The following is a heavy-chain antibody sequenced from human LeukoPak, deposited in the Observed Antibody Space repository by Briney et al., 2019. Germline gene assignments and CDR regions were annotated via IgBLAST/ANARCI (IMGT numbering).Heavy chain of an antibody. Sequence: SETLSLTCTVSGGSISSSSYYWGWIRQPPGKGLEWIGSIYYSGNTYYNPSLKSRVTISVERSKNQFSLKLSSVTAADTALYYCARDHHYYDSSGYRYYFDSWGQGTLVTVSS. J-gene: IGHJ4*02. D-gene: IGHD3-22*01. CDR3: ARDHHYYDSSGYRYYFDS. CDR1: GGSISSSSYY. CDR2: IYYSGNT. V-gene: IGHV4-39*07.